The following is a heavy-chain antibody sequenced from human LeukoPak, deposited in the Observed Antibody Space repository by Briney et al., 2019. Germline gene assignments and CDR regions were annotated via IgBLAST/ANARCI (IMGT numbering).Heavy chain of an antibody. D-gene: IGHD2-2*01. CDR2: IYYSGST. CDR3: ARHAPPAVMYYFDY. Sequence: SETLSLTCTVSGGSISSSSYYWGWIRQPPGKGLEWIGSIYYSGSTYYNPSLKSRVTISVDTSKNQFSLKLSSVTAADTAVYYCARHAPPAVMYYFDYWGQGTLVTVSS. J-gene: IGHJ4*02. V-gene: IGHV4-39*07. CDR1: GGSISSSSYY.